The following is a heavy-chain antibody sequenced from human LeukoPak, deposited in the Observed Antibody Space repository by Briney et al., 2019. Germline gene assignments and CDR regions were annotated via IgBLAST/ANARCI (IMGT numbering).Heavy chain of an antibody. CDR1: GFTFSSYS. Sequence: PGGSLRLSCAASGFTFSSYSMNWVRQAPGKGLEWVSSISSSSSYIYYADSVKGRFTISRDNAKNSLYLQMNSLRAEDTAVYYCARDTEGRLGISSYWGQGTLVTVSS. V-gene: IGHV3-21*01. CDR3: ARDTEGRLGISSY. D-gene: IGHD7-27*01. CDR2: ISSSSSYI. J-gene: IGHJ4*02.